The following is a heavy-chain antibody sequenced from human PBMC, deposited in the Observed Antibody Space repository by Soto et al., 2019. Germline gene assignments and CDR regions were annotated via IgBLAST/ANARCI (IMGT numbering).Heavy chain of an antibody. D-gene: IGHD5-12*01. V-gene: IGHV4-34*01. J-gene: IGHJ5*02. CDR2: INHSGST. CDR3: ARLYSGYDLAPYNWFDP. CDR1: GGSFSGYY. Sequence: SETLSLTCAVYGGSFSGYYWSWIRQPPGKGLEWIGEINHSGSTNYNPSLKSRVTISVDTSKNQFSLKLSSVTAADTAVYYCARLYSGYDLAPYNWFDPWGQGTLVTGSS.